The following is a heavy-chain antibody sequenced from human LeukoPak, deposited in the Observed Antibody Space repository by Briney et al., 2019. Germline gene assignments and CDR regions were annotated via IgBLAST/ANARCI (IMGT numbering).Heavy chain of an antibody. Sequence: GGSLRLSCAASGFTFSSYGRHWVRQAPGKGLEWVAFIRYDGSNKYYADSVKGRFTISRDNSKNTLYLQINSLRAEDTSVYYCAKDTNFLHYFDYWFQGTLVTVSS. V-gene: IGHV3-30*02. D-gene: IGHD2-2*01. CDR1: GFTFSSYG. CDR3: AKDTNFLHYFDY. CDR2: IRYDGSNK. J-gene: IGHJ4*02.